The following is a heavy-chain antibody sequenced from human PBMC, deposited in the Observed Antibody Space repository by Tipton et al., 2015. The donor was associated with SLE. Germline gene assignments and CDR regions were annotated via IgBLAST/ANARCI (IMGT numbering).Heavy chain of an antibody. D-gene: IGHD3-3*01. V-gene: IGHV4-59*01. CDR2: IYYSGST. CDR1: GGSISSYY. Sequence: TLSLTCTVSGGSISSYYWSWIRQPPGKGLEWIGYIYYSGSTNYNPSLKSRVTISVDTSKNQCSLKLSSVTAADTAVYYCARGGGIRFLEWDYYYMDVWGKGTTVTVSS. CDR3: ARGGGIRFLEWDYYYMDV. J-gene: IGHJ6*03.